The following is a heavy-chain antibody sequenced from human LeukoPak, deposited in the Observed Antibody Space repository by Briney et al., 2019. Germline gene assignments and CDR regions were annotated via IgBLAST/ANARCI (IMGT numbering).Heavy chain of an antibody. D-gene: IGHD3-10*01. CDR1: GFTFSSYG. Sequence: GGSLRLSCAASGFTFSSYGMHWVRQAPGKGLEWVAVIWYDGSNKYYADSVKGRFTISRDNSKNTLYLQMNSLRAEDTAVYFCARERQDTIVHSGAFDIWGQGTMVTVSS. CDR2: IWYDGSNK. CDR3: ARERQDTIVHSGAFDI. J-gene: IGHJ3*02. V-gene: IGHV3-33*01.